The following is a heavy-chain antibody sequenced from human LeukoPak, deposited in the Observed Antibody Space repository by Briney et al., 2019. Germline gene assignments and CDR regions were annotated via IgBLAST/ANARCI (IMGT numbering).Heavy chain of an antibody. V-gene: IGHV3-23*01. CDR1: GFTFSSYA. CDR2: ISGSGGST. D-gene: IGHD6-19*01. J-gene: IGHJ4*02. CDR3: AKDRHSSGFEPFDY. Sequence: GGSLRLSCAASGFTFSSYAMSWVRQAPGKGLEWVSTISGSGGSTYYADSVKGRFTISRDNSKNALYLQMNSLRAEDTAVYYCAKDRHSSGFEPFDYWGQGTLVTVSS.